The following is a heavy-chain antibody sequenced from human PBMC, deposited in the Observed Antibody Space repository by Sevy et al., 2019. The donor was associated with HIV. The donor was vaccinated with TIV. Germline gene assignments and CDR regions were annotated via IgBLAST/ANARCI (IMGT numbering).Heavy chain of an antibody. Sequence: GGSLRLSCTASGFTFGDYCMSWVRQAPGKGLEWVAFLKSDGYGGTFDHAASVRGRFVISRDDSKTIAYLQMNDLKTEDTGVYYCTRWKAAQSIFDYWGQGALVTVSS. CDR3: TRWKAAQSIFDY. V-gene: IGHV3-49*04. CDR1: GFTFGDYC. CDR2: LKSDGYGGTF. D-gene: IGHD6-13*01. J-gene: IGHJ4*02.